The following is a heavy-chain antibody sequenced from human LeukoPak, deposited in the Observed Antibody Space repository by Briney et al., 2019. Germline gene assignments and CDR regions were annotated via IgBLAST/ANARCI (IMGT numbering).Heavy chain of an antibody. J-gene: IGHJ6*03. CDR2: IIPIFGTA. Sequence: SVKVSCKASGGTFSSYAISWVRQAPGQGLEWMGGIIPIFGTANYAQKFQGRVTITADESTSTAYMELSSLRSEDTAVYYCARVVGATHYYYYYMDVWGKGTTVTVSS. CDR1: GGTFSSYA. V-gene: IGHV1-69*13. CDR3: ARVVGATHYYYYYMDV. D-gene: IGHD1-26*01.